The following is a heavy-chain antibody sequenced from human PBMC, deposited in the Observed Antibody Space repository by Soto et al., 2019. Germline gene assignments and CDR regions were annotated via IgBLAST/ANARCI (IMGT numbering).Heavy chain of an antibody. D-gene: IGHD2-8*01. CDR3: ARDLGRATNQH. Sequence: EVHLVESGGGLIQPGGSLRLSCAASGFTVSNYYMSWVRQAPGKGLEWVSVIFTGGGTSYADSVKGRFTISRDNSKNTVFLQMNSLRAEDAAVYYCARDLGRATNQHWGQGTLVTVSS. CDR2: IFTGGGT. CDR1: GFTVSNYY. J-gene: IGHJ1*01. V-gene: IGHV3-53*01.